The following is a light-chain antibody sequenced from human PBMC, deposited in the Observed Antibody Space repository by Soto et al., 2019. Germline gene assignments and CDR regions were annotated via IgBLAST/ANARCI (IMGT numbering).Light chain of an antibody. CDR1: SSDVGGYNY. Sequence: QSALTQPASVSGSPGQSITISCTGTSSDVGGYNYVSWYQQHPGKAPKLMIYEVSNRPSGVSNRFSGSKSGNTASLTISGLQAEDEADYYCSSYTSSSIDCVFGTGTKLTVL. CDR3: SSYTSSSIDCV. J-gene: IGLJ1*01. CDR2: EVS. V-gene: IGLV2-14*01.